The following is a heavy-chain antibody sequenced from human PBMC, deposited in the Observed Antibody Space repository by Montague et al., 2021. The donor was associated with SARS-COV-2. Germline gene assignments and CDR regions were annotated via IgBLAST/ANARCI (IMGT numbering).Heavy chain of an antibody. D-gene: IGHD3-10*01. CDR2: VDRSGTA. Sequence: SETLSLTCDFSDGSVSAYFRSWVRQLPGKGLEWIGQVDRSGTAHYSPSLQSRLTLSVDTSNNQVSLNLTSVTATDTATYYCARGRDSGTYFGTKYYFQYGLDVWGQGTTVTVSS. CDR1: DGSVSAYF. J-gene: IGHJ6*02. V-gene: IGHV4-34*01. CDR3: ARGRDSGTYFGTKYYFQYGLDV.